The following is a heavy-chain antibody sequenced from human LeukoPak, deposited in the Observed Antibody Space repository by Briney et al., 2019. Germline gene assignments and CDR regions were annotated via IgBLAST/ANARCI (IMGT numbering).Heavy chain of an antibody. CDR1: GYSISSGYY. Sequence: SETLSLTCTVSGYSISSGYYWGWIRQPPGKGLEWIGSIYHSGSTYYNPSLKSRVTISVDTSNNQFSLKLSSVTAADTAVYYCARDARAAAGRFDYWGQGTLVTVSS. V-gene: IGHV4-38-2*02. CDR2: IYHSGST. J-gene: IGHJ4*02. D-gene: IGHD6-13*01. CDR3: ARDARAAAGRFDY.